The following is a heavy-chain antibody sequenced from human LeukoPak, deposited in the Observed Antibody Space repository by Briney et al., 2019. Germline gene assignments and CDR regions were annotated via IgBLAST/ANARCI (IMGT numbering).Heavy chain of an antibody. CDR2: IYYSGST. J-gene: IGHJ4*02. V-gene: IGHV4-39*01. D-gene: IGHD6-13*01. CDR3: ASPIAAAGRGGDY. CDR1: GGSISSSSYY. Sequence: SETLSLTCTVSGGSISSSSYYWGWIRQPPGKGLEWIGSIYYSGSTYYTPSLKSRVTISVDTSKNQFPLKLSSVTAADTAVYYCASPIAAAGRGGDYWGQGTLVTVSS.